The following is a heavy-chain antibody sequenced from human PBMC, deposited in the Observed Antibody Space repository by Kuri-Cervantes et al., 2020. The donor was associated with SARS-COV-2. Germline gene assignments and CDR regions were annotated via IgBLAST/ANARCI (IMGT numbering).Heavy chain of an antibody. J-gene: IGHJ4*02. Sequence: SETLSLTCTVSSGSISSSSYYWGWIRQPPGKGLEWIGSIYYSGSTYYNPSLKSRVTISVDTSKNQFSLKLSSVTAADTAVYYCARVRLCFDYWGQGTLVTVSS. CDR3: ARVRLCFDY. CDR2: IYYSGST. D-gene: IGHD3-16*01. V-gene: IGHV4-39*01. CDR1: SGSISSSSYY.